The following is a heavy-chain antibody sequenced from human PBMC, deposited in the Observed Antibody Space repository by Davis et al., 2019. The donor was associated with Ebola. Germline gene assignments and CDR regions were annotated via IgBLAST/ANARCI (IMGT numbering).Heavy chain of an antibody. J-gene: IGHJ5*02. Sequence: GSLRLSCTVSGGSISSYYWSWIRQPPGKGLEWIGYIYYSGSTNYNPSLKSRVTISVDTSKNQFSLKLSSVTAADTAVYYCARDVGPNWFDPWGQGTLVTVSS. CDR3: ARDVGPNWFDP. V-gene: IGHV4-59*01. CDR2: IYYSGST. CDR1: GGSISSYY.